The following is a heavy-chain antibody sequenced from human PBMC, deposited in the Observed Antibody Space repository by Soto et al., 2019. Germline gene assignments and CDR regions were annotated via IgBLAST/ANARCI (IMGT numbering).Heavy chain of an antibody. CDR2: IYHSGST. D-gene: IGHD3-9*01. J-gene: IGHJ6*02. CDR3: ARESVRYFDWLYPSNYYGMDV. Sequence: SETLSLTCAVSGGSISSSNWWSWVRQPPGKGLEWIGEIYHSGSTNYNPSLKSRVTISVDKSKNQFSLKLSSVTAADTAVYYCARESVRYFDWLYPSNYYGMDVWGQGTTVTVSS. CDR1: GGSISSSNW. V-gene: IGHV4-4*02.